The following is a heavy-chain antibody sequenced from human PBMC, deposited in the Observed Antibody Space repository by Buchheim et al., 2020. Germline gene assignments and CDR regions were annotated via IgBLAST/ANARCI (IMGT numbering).Heavy chain of an antibody. D-gene: IGHD2-15*01. CDR1: RFTFDDYT. J-gene: IGHJ6*03. Sequence: EVQLVESGGVVVQPGGSLRLSCAASRFTFDDYTMHWVRQVPGKGLEWVSLISWDGSSTYYADSVKGRFTISRDNSKNSLYLQMNSLRTEDTALYYCAKDGRPPPSKQGWYMDVWGKGTT. CDR2: ISWDGSST. V-gene: IGHV3-43*01. CDR3: AKDGRPPPSKQGWYMDV.